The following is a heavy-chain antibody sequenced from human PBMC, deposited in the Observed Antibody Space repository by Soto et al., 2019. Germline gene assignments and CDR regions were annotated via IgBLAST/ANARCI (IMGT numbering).Heavy chain of an antibody. CDR1: GDSITAGGHY. CDR3: AAPTATYWNFSI. J-gene: IGHJ2*01. V-gene: IGHV4-31*03. D-gene: IGHD2-21*02. Sequence: SLSLPCTVSGDSITAGGHYWAWIRQHPEKGLEWLGYIHYSGTTDYNPSLKSRLTVSVDTSKNQFSLSLSSVTAADTAIYYCAAPTATYWNFSIWGRGTLVTVSS. CDR2: IHYSGTT.